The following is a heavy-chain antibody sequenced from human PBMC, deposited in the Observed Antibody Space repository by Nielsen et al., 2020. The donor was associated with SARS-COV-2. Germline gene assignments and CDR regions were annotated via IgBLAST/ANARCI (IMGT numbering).Heavy chain of an antibody. CDR1: GFTFSSYA. Sequence: GESLKISCAASGFTFSSYAMSWVRQAPGKGLEWVSAISGSGGSTYYADSVKGRFTISRDNSKNTLYLQMNSLRAEDTAVYYCAKNRVVITNLDYFDYWGQGTLVTVSS. CDR2: ISGSGGST. V-gene: IGHV3-23*01. CDR3: AKNRVVITNLDYFDY. D-gene: IGHD3-22*01. J-gene: IGHJ4*02.